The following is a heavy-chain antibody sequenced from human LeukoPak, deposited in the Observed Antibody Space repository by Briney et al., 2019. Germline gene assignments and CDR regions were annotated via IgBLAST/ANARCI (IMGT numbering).Heavy chain of an antibody. CDR2: IYTGGST. Sequence: PGGSLRLSCAASGVTVSSNYMTWVRQAPGKGLEWVSVIYTGGSTCYADSVKGRFTISRDNSKNTLYLQMNSLRAEDTAVYYCTTTGGSYGAYYMDVWGKGTTVTVSS. D-gene: IGHD1-26*01. J-gene: IGHJ6*03. CDR1: GVTVSSNY. V-gene: IGHV3-53*01. CDR3: TTTGGSYGAYYMDV.